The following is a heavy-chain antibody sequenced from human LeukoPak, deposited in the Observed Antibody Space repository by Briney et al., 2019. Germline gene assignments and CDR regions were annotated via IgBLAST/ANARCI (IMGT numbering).Heavy chain of an antibody. CDR2: IYYSGST. CDR3: ARDRCSGGSCYSDY. Sequence: SETLSLTCTGSGGSMSSYYWSWIRQPPGKGLEWIGYIYYSGSTKYNRSLKSRVTISVDTSKNLFSLKLTSVTAADTAVYYCARDRCSGGSCYSDYWGQGTLVTVSS. D-gene: IGHD2-15*01. V-gene: IGHV4-59*01. CDR1: GGSMSSYY. J-gene: IGHJ4*02.